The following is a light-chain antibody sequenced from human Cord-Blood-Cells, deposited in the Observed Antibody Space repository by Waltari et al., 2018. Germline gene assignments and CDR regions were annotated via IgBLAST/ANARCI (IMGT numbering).Light chain of an antibody. V-gene: IGKV1-39*01. J-gene: IGKJ1*01. CDR1: QSISSY. Sequence: DIQMTQSPSSLSASVGDRVTITCRASQSISSYLNWYKQKPGKAPELLIDAASVLQSGVPSRCSGSVSDTDFTLTISSLQPEDFSTYYWQQSYSTPWTFGQGTKVEIK. CDR2: AAS. CDR3: QQSYSTPWT.